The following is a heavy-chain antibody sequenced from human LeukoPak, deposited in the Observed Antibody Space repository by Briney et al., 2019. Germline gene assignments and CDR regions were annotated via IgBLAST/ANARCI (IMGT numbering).Heavy chain of an antibody. CDR2: TYYRSTWYN. Sequence: SQTLSLTCATSGDSVSSNSVTWNWIRQSPSRGLEWLGRTYYRSTWYNDYAVSVRGRITVNPDTSKNQFSLHLNSVTPEDTAVYYCARRLTQYDCFDPWGQGILVTVSS. CDR3: ARRLTQYDCFDP. CDR1: GDSVSSNSVT. D-gene: IGHD2-2*01. V-gene: IGHV6-1*01. J-gene: IGHJ5*02.